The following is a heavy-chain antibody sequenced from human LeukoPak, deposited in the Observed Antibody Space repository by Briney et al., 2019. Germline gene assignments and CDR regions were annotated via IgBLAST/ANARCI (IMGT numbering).Heavy chain of an antibody. CDR3: ARDKVRWGDVIHYYYMDV. V-gene: IGHV1-2*02. CDR1: GYIFTDYY. J-gene: IGHJ6*03. D-gene: IGHD2/OR15-2a*01. Sequence: ASVKVSCKASGYIFTDYYIHWVRQAPGQGLEWMGWINPNSGGTNYAQKFQGRVTMTRDTSISTAYMELSRLRSDDTAVYYCARDKVRWGDVIHYYYMDVWGKGTTVTISS. CDR2: INPNSGGT.